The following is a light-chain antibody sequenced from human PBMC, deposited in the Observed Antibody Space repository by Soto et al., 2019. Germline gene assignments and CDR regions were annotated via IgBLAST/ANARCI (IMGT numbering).Light chain of an antibody. CDR3: QQYNEWPPFT. CDR2: AAS. V-gene: IGKV3-15*01. CDR1: QSVRSN. J-gene: IGKJ5*01. Sequence: PGERATLSCRASQSVRSNLAWYQQKPGQAPRLVIYAASTRATGIPDRFSGSVSGTEFTLTISSLQSEDLAVYYCQQYNEWPPFTFGQGTRLQIK.